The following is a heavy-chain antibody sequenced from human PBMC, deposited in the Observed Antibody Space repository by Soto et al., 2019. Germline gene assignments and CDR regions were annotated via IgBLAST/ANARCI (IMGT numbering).Heavy chain of an antibody. CDR3: AADSFYDSSGYFIPPIDY. V-gene: IGHV1-18*01. CDR1: GYTFTSYG. Sequence: ASVKVSCKASGYTFTSYGISWVRQAPGQGLEWMGWISAYNGNTNYAQKLQGRVTMTTDTSTSTAYMELRSLRSEDTAVYYCAADSFYDSSGYFIPPIDYWGQGTLVTVS. CDR2: ISAYNGNT. D-gene: IGHD3-22*01. J-gene: IGHJ4*02.